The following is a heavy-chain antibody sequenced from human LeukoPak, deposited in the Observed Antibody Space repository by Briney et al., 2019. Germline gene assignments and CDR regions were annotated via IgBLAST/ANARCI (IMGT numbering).Heavy chain of an antibody. CDR1: GFTFSNYA. V-gene: IGHV3-23*01. J-gene: IGHJ4*02. CDR3: AKHLLFYSDSSPIDY. CDR2: ISGGGGGT. Sequence: GGSLGLSCGASGFTFSNYALSWVRQAPGKGLEWVSVISGGGGGTFYTDSVKGRFTISRDNSKNTLYLQMNSLRVEDTAVYYCAKHLLFYSDSSPIDYWGQGTLVTVSS. D-gene: IGHD4-11*01.